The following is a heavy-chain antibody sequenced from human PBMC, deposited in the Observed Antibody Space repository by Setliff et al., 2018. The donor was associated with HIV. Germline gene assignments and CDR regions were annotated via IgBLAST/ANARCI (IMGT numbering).Heavy chain of an antibody. V-gene: IGHV4-59*01. CDR2: IYYGST. CDR3: ARSPGVDTNMAFDL. J-gene: IGHJ4*01. CDR1: GGSISSYY. Sequence: PSETLSLTCTVSGGSISSYYWSWIRQPPGKGLEWIGYIYYGSTHYNPSFKSRVTMSVNASKSQVSLRLTSVTAADAAVYFCARSPGVDTNMAFDLWGQGSLVTVSS. D-gene: IGHD5-18*01.